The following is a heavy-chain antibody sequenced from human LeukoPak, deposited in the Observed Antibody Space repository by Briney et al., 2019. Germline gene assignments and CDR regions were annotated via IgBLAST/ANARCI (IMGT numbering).Heavy chain of an antibody. V-gene: IGHV3-23*01. CDR2: ISGGSAST. CDR3: ARGGSDY. CDR1: GFTFSSHG. Sequence: PGGSLRLSCAASGFTFSSHGMSWVRQAPVKGLEWVSSISGGSASTYYADSVKGRFTISRDNAKNSLYLQMNSLRAEDTAVYYCARGGSDYWGQGTLVTVSS. J-gene: IGHJ4*02.